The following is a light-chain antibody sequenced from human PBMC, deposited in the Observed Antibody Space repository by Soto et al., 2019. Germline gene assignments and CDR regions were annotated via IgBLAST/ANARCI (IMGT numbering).Light chain of an antibody. CDR3: QQYNNWPKIT. CDR1: QSVSNK. Sequence: EIVMTQSPATLSVSPGERATVSCRARQSVSNKLAWYQQKPGQAPRLLIYGASTRASGITARFSGSGSGTEFTLTISSLQSEDFALYYCQQYNNWPKITFGQGTRLEIK. CDR2: GAS. V-gene: IGKV3-15*01. J-gene: IGKJ5*01.